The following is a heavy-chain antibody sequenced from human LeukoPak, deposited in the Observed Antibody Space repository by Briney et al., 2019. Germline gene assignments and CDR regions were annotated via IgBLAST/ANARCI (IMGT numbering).Heavy chain of an antibody. J-gene: IGHJ6*03. CDR1: GGSISSNNW. V-gene: IGHV4-4*02. CDR2: TYHSGST. D-gene: IGHD3-10*01. Sequence: SGTLSLTCAVSGGSISSNNWWSWVRQPPGKGLEWIGETYHSGSTNYNPSLKSRVTISVDTSKNQFSLKLSSVTAADTAVYYCARGEFYYYYYMDVWGKGTTVTVSS. CDR3: ARGEFYYYYYMDV.